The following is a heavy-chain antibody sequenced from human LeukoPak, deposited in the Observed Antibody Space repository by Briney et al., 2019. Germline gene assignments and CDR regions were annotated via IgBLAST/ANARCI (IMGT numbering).Heavy chain of an antibody. CDR1: GFTFSDYY. J-gene: IGHJ4*02. CDR3: ARDKIVGATHFDY. CDR2: MKQDGSET. V-gene: IGHV3-7*01. Sequence: PGGSLRLSCAASGFTFSDYYMSWVRQAPGKGLEWVANMKQDGSETYYVDSVKGRFTISRDNAKNSLYLQMNSLRAEDTAVYYCARDKIVGATHFDYWGQGALVTVSS. D-gene: IGHD1-26*01.